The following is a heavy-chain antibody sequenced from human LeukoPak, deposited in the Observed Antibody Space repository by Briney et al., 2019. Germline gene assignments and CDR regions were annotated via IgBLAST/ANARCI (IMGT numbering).Heavy chain of an antibody. V-gene: IGHV1-69*05. CDR1: GGTFSSYA. D-gene: IGHD1-14*01. Sequence: ASVKVSCKASGGTFSSYAISWVRQAPGQGLEWMGRIIPIFGTANYAQKFQGRVTITTDESTSTAYMELSSLRSEDTAVYYCARDLEGWDHSPGNWFDPWGQGTLVTVSS. CDR3: ARDLEGWDHSPGNWFDP. CDR2: IIPIFGTA. J-gene: IGHJ5*02.